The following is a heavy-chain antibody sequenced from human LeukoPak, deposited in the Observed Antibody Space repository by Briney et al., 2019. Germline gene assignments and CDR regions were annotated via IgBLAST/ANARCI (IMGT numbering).Heavy chain of an antibody. CDR1: GYSFTSYW. CDR3: ARDPYSGTYGNTYYYYMDV. Sequence: GESLKISCKGSGYSFTSYWIGWVRQMPGKGLEWISSITTSSTYTFYADSVKGRFTISRDNARNSLYLQMNSLRVEDTAVYYCARDPYSGTYGNTYYYYMDVWGKGTTVTISS. V-gene: IGHV3-21*01. J-gene: IGHJ6*03. CDR2: ITTSSTYT. D-gene: IGHD1-26*01.